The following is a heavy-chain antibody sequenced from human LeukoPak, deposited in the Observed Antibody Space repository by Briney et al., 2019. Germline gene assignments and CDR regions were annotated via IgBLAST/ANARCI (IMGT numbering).Heavy chain of an antibody. CDR2: ISGDGGST. J-gene: IGHJ4*02. Sequence: RPGGSLRLSCAAPGFMFHDYAIHWVRQAPGKGLEWVSLISGDGGSTSYADSVKGRFTISRDNSKNSLYLQMNSLRSDDTALYYCARESESSGWYDYWGQGTLVTVSS. D-gene: IGHD6-19*01. V-gene: IGHV3-43*02. CDR3: ARESESSGWYDY. CDR1: GFMFHDYA.